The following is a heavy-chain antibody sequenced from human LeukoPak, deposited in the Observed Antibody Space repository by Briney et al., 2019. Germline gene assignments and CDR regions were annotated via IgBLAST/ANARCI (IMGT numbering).Heavy chain of an antibody. CDR1: GGSISSYY. CDR2: IHSGESP. CDR3: ARGGGVRFGSGWRPGAWFDP. J-gene: IGHJ5*02. Sequence: TSETLSLTCTVSGGSISSYYWSWIRQPAGKGLEWIGIIHSGESPYYSPSLESRITISIDTSMNQFSLKLNSVTAADTAVYYCARGGGVRFGSGWRPGAWFDPWGQGTLVIVSS. V-gene: IGHV4-4*07. D-gene: IGHD6-19*01.